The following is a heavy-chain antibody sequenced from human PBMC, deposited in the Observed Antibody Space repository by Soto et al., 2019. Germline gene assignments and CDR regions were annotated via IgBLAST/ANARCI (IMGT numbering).Heavy chain of an antibody. CDR2: IYYSGST. D-gene: IGHD3-10*01. CDR1: GGSFSGYY. J-gene: IGHJ3*02. V-gene: IGHV4-59*08. Sequence: PSETLSLTCAVYGGSFSGYYWSWIRQPPGKGLEWIGDIYYSGSTNYNPSLKSRVTISVDTSKNQFSLKLSSVTAADTAVYYCARRYGLSAFDIWGQGTMVIVSS. CDR3: ARRYGLSAFDI.